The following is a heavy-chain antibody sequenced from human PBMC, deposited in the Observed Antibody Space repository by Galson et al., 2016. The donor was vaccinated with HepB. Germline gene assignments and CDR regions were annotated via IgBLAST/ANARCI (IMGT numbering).Heavy chain of an antibody. V-gene: IGHV3-33*01. CDR3: ARGACSSSSCYHFDY. CDR1: GFTFSSYN. D-gene: IGHD2-15*01. Sequence: SLRLSCATSGFTFSSYNIHWVRHVPGKGLEWVAVIWHDGSNKYYGDSVKGRFSISRDNPKNTLDLQMNSLRAEDSALYFCARGACSSSSCYHFDYWGQGALVTVSS. CDR2: IWHDGSNK. J-gene: IGHJ4*02.